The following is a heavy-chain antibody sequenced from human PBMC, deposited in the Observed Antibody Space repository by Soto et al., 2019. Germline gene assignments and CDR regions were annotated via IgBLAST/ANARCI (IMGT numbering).Heavy chain of an antibody. V-gene: IGHV4-34*01. D-gene: IGHD3-10*01. CDR3: ATSLWFGTQVEL. J-gene: IGHJ5*02. Sequence: QVQLQQWGAGLLTPSETLSLSCAVYGGYFNDNYYTWFRQPPGKGLEWIGEISRSGTTKYIPSLKSRASISFDTSKTQVSLKVTSVTAADTAVYYCATSLWFGTQVELWGQGALVTVSS. CDR2: ISRSGTT. CDR1: GGYFNDNY.